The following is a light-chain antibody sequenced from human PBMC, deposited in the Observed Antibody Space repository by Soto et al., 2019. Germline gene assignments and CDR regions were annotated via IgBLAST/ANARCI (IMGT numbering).Light chain of an antibody. J-gene: IGLJ1*01. Sequence: QSALTQPPSASGTPGQRVTISCSGSSSNIGSNSVNWYQQLPGAAPKLLIYSNNQRPSGVPDRFSGSKSGTSASLAISGLQSEDEADYYCAAWDDSLNGREVFGTGTKVTAL. CDR2: SNN. CDR1: SSNIGSNS. CDR3: AAWDDSLNGREV. V-gene: IGLV1-44*01.